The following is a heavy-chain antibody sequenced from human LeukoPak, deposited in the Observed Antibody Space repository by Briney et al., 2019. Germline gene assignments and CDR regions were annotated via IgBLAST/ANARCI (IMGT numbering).Heavy chain of an antibody. Sequence: GGSLRLSCAASGFTFSSYAMSWVRQAPGKGLEWVSAISGSGGSTYYADSVKGRFTISRDNSKNTLYLQMNSLRAEDTAVYYCAEVGVAAGYLQHWGQGTLVTVSS. D-gene: IGHD2-15*01. V-gene: IGHV3-23*01. CDR1: GFTFSSYA. CDR3: AEVGVAAGYLQH. CDR2: ISGSGGST. J-gene: IGHJ1*01.